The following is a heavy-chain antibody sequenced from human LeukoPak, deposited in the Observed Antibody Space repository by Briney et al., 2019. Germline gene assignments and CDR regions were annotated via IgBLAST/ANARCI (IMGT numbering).Heavy chain of an antibody. CDR1: GFTFSSYT. V-gene: IGHV3-21*01. CDR3: ARGQGYYASGSYYIDY. Sequence: GGSLRLSCAASGFTFSSYTMSWVRQAPGKGLEWVSSITTSSTYIYYADSVRGRFTISRDNAKNSLYLRMSSLRVEDTAVYYCARGQGYYASGSYYIDYWGQGTLVTVSS. J-gene: IGHJ4*02. D-gene: IGHD3-10*01. CDR2: ITTSSTYI.